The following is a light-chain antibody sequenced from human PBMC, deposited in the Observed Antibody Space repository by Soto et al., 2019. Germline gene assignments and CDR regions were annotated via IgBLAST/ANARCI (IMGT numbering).Light chain of an antibody. CDR3: QQYGSSVT. CDR1: QSVSSSY. Sequence: EIVLTQSPGTLSLSPGERATLSCRASQSVSSSYLAWYQQIPGQAPRLLIYGSSRRTTAIPDRFSGSGSGTDFTLSISRLEAEDFAVYYWQQYGSSVTFGGGTKVEIK. CDR2: GSS. J-gene: IGKJ4*01. V-gene: IGKV3-20*01.